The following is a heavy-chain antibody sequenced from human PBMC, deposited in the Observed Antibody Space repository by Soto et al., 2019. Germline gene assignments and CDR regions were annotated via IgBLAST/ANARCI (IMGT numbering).Heavy chain of an antibody. J-gene: IGHJ3*01. Sequence: SETLSLTCAVYGGSFSGYYWSWIRQPPGKGLEWIGEINHSGSTNYNPSLKSRVTISVDTSKNQFSLKLSSVTAADTAMYYCARARLRAVYAFDFWGQGTMVTVSS. CDR2: INHSGST. D-gene: IGHD4-17*01. V-gene: IGHV4-34*01. CDR3: ARARLRAVYAFDF. CDR1: GGSFSGYY.